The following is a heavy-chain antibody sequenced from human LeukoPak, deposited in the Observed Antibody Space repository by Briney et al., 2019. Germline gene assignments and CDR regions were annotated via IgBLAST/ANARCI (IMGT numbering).Heavy chain of an antibody. CDR3: AACKEYTSSWYVGHSRVRFDP. Sequence: SETLSLTCTVSGGSISSSSYYWGWIRQPPGKGLEWIGSIYYSGNSYYNPSLKSRVTISVDTSKNQFSLKLSSVTAADTAVDYCAACKEYTSSWYVGHSRVRFDPWGQGTLVTVSS. V-gene: IGHV4-39*01. J-gene: IGHJ5*02. CDR2: IYYSGNS. CDR1: GGSISSSSYY. D-gene: IGHD6-13*01.